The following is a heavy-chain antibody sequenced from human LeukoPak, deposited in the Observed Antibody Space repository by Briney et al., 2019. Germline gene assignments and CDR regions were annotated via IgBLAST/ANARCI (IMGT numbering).Heavy chain of an antibody. J-gene: IGHJ4*02. CDR2: ISSSSSYI. CDR3: ARDKTWGKSFDY. V-gene: IGHV3-21*01. D-gene: IGHD3-16*01. CDR1: GFTFSSYS. Sequence: GGSLRLSCAASGFTFSSYSMNWVRQAPGKGLEWVSSISSSSSYIYYADSVKGRFTISRDNAKNSLYLQMNSLRAEDTAVYYCARDKTWGKSFDYWGQGTLVTVSS.